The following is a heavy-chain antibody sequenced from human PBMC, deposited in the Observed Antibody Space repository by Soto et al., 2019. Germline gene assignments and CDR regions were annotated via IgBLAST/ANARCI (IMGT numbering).Heavy chain of an antibody. J-gene: IGHJ6*02. CDR2: INYIGRTT. D-gene: IGHD3-10*01. V-gene: IGHV3-23*01. CDR3: VNQRGSGKTSYYNMDV. Sequence: EVQLLESGGGLVQPGGSLRLSCETSGFTFSSYAMTWVRQAPGMGLEWVAVINYIGRTTFHAQSVKGRFTISRDNSMNTVFLQMDSLRAEDTAVYYCVNQRGSGKTSYYNMDVWGLGTTVIVSS. CDR1: GFTFSSYA.